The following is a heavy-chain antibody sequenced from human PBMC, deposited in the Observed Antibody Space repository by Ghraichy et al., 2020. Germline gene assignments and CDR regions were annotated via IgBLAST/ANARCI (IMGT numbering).Heavy chain of an antibody. Sequence: GGSLRLSCSASGFTFSYYALHWVRQAPGKGLEYVSAISSNGGSTYHADSVKGRFTISRDNSKNTVYLQMSSLRAEDTAVYYCVKGSWGFEYWGQGTRVIVSS. V-gene: IGHV3-64D*06. CDR3: VKGSWGFEY. CDR1: GFTFSYYA. D-gene: IGHD3-16*01. CDR2: ISSNGGST. J-gene: IGHJ4*02.